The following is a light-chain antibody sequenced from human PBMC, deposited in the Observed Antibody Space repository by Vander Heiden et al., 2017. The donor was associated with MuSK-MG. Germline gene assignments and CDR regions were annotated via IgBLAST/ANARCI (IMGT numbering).Light chain of an antibody. Sequence: DTHMTQSTSALSASVGDRVTITCRASQSINIYLNWYQQRAVKARNLLIYAASNLQSGVPSRFSASGSVTDFTLAMSSLQPEDFATYYCLLSFSTGLSFGGGTRVEMK. CDR1: QSINIY. V-gene: IGKV1-39*01. J-gene: IGKJ4*01. CDR2: AAS. CDR3: LLSFSTGLS.